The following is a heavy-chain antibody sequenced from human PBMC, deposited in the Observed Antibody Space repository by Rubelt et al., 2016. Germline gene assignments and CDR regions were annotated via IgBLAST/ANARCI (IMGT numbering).Heavy chain of an antibody. V-gene: IGHV3-48*03. J-gene: IGHJ6*02. Sequence: GKRLEWVSYISSSSSLIYYADSVKGRFTISRDNAKNSLYLQMNSLRAEDTAVYYCATYCGSDPCYGWNYYGMDVWGQGTTVTVSS. D-gene: IGHD2-21*02. CDR3: ATYCGSDPCYGWNYYGMDV. CDR2: ISSSSSLI.